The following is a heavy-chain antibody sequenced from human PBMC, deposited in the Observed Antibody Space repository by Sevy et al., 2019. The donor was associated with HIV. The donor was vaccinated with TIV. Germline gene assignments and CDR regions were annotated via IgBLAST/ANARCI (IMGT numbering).Heavy chain of an antibody. CDR1: GFTFGDYA. CDR2: IRSKAYGGTT. Sequence: GSLRLSCTASGFTFGDYAMSWVRQAPGKGLEWVGFIRSKAYGGTTEYAASVKGRFTISRDDSKSIAYLQMNSLKTEDTAVYYCTRDLGYYGSGRDYGMDVWGQGTTVTVSS. J-gene: IGHJ6*02. CDR3: TRDLGYYGSGRDYGMDV. V-gene: IGHV3-49*04. D-gene: IGHD3-10*01.